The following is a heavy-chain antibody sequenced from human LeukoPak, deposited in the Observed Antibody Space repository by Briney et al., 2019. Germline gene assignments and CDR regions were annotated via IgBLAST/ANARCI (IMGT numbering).Heavy chain of an antibody. D-gene: IGHD6-19*01. CDR3: ARDGGSAWFLDY. CDR1: GFTFSRDW. Sequence: GGSLRLSCAASGFTFSRDWMTWVRQAPGKGLEWVANIKEDGSERYYVDSVKGRFTISRDNAKNSLYLQMNSLRAEDTAVYYCARDGGSAWFLDYWGQGTLVTVSS. J-gene: IGHJ4*02. CDR2: IKEDGSER. V-gene: IGHV3-7*01.